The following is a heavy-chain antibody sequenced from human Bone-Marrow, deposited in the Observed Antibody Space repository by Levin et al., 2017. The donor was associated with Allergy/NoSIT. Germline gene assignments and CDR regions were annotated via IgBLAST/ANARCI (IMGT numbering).Heavy chain of an antibody. CDR1: GFTFSSSG. Sequence: GESLKISCAASGFTFSSSGMHWVRQAPGKGLEWVAVMSYTGGNKDYADSVRGRFTISRDNSKNTLYLLMDSLRAEDTAVYYCAKGRVTMLRDDAFDIWGQGTMVTVSS. J-gene: IGHJ3*02. D-gene: IGHD3-10*01. CDR3: AKGRVTMLRDDAFDI. V-gene: IGHV3-30*18. CDR2: MSYTGGNK.